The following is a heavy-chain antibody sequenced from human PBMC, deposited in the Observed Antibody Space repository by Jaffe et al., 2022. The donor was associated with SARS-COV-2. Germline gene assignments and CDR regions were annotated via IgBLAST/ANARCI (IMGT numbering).Heavy chain of an antibody. Sequence: QLQLQESGPGLVKPSETLSLTCTVSGGSISSSNHYWDWVRQPPGKGLEWIGTIYYRGNTYYNPSLKSRVTMSVDTSKNQFSLKLISVTAADSAVYYCARQDMGLRPMDVWGKGTTVTVSS. CDR3: ARQDMGLRPMDV. CDR1: GGSISSSNHY. D-gene: IGHD2-8*01. V-gene: IGHV4-39*01. J-gene: IGHJ6*03. CDR2: IYYRGNT.